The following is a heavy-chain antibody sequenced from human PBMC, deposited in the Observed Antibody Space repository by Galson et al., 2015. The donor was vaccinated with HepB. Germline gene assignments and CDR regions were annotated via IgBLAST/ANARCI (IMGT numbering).Heavy chain of an antibody. V-gene: IGHV3-11*06. CDR2: ISSASSYT. CDR3: ARSPPGFWSVYDY. Sequence: SLRLSCAASGFIFSDYYMSWIRQAPGKGLEWVSYISSASSYTNYADSVKGRFTISRDNAKNSLYLQMNNLRAEDTAVYFCARSPPGFWSVYDYWGQGTLVTVSS. D-gene: IGHD3-3*01. CDR1: GFIFSDYY. J-gene: IGHJ4*02.